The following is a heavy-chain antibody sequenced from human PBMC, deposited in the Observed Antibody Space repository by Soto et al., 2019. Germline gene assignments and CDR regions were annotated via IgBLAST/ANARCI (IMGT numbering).Heavy chain of an antibody. CDR1: GFTFSSYA. CDR2: ISGSGIST. V-gene: IGHV3-23*01. Sequence: HPGGSLRLSCAASGFTFSSYAMTWVRQAPGKGLEWVSSISGSGISTYYADSVKGRFTISRDNSKNTLYLQMNSLRAEDAAVYYCAKSAGSNAYYPNDYWGQGTLVTVSS. CDR3: AKSAGSNAYYPNDY. J-gene: IGHJ4*02. D-gene: IGHD3-16*01.